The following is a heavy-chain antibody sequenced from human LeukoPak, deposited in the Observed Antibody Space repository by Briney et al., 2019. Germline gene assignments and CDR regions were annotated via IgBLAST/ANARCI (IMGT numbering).Heavy chain of an antibody. CDR3: ARDCSVGSCYYYGMDV. V-gene: IGHV4-34*01. D-gene: IGHD2-15*01. CDR1: GGSFSGYY. CDR2: INHSGST. Sequence: SETLSLTCAVSGGSFSGYYWSWIRQPPGKGLEWIGEINHSGSTYYNPSLKSRVTISVDTSKIQFSLKLSSVTAADTAVYYCARDCSVGSCYYYGMDVWGQGTTVTVSS. J-gene: IGHJ6*02.